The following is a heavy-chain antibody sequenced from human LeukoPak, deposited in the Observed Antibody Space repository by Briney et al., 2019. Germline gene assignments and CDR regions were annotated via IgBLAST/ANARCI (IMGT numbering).Heavy chain of an antibody. D-gene: IGHD4-11*01. J-gene: IGHJ4*02. Sequence: SETLSLTCAVYGGSFSGYYWSWIRQPPGKGLEWIGEINHSGSTNYNPSLKSRVTISVDTSKNQFSLKLSSVAAADTAVYYCARGWADKTTGTYFDYWGQGTLVTVSS. CDR1: GGSFSGYY. CDR3: ARGWADKTTGTYFDY. CDR2: INHSGST. V-gene: IGHV4-34*01.